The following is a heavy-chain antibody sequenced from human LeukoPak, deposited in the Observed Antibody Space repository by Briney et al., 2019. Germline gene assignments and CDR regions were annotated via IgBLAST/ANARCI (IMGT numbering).Heavy chain of an antibody. CDR1: GDSVSSNSAS. CDR3: ARDPDSSYEWGPFDP. CDR2: TYYRSKWNT. J-gene: IGHJ5*02. Sequence: SQTLSLTCAVSGDSVSSNSASWNWIRQSPSRGLEWLGRTYYRSKWNTDYAVSVKGRITINPDTSKNQFSLYLNSVTPEDTAVYYCARDPDSSYEWGPFDPWGQGTLVTVSS. D-gene: IGHD1-26*01. V-gene: IGHV6-1*01.